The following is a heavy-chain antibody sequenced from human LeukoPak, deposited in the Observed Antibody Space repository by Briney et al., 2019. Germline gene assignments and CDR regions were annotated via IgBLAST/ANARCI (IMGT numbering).Heavy chain of an antibody. CDR2: IWYDGSNR. V-gene: IGHV3-33*01. J-gene: IGHJ4*02. D-gene: IGHD3-22*01. CDR1: GFTFSSYG. CDR3: VRELPPVVKYYFDF. Sequence: GTSLRLSCAASGFTFSSYGMHWVRQAPGKGLEWVAVIWYDGSNRYYADSVKGRFTISRDNSKNTLFLQMNSLRAEDTAVYYCVRELPPVVKYYFDFWGQGTLVTVSS.